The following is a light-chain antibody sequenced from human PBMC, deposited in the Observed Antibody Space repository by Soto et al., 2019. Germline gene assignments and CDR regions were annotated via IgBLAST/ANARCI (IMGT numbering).Light chain of an antibody. V-gene: IGKV1-5*03. CDR3: QQYNSPLYT. J-gene: IGKJ2*01. Sequence: DIQMTQSPSTLSASVGDGVTITCRASQSIGNWLAWYQQKPGKAPKLLIYKTSSLERGVPSRFSGRGSGTDFILSISSLQPDDVAPYYCQQYNSPLYTFGQGTKLEI. CDR1: QSIGNW. CDR2: KTS.